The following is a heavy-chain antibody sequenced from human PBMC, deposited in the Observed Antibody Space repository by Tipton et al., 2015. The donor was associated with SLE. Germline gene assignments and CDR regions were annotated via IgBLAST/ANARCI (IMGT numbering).Heavy chain of an antibody. V-gene: IGHV3-23*01. CDR1: GFTFSSYA. CDR2: ISGSGGST. Sequence: SLRLSCAASGFTFSSYAMSWVRQAPGKGLEWVSGISGSGGSTYYADSVKGRFTISRDNSKNTLYLQMNSLRAEDTAVYYCAKPRGGQWVPGGWGQGTLVTVSS. D-gene: IGHD6-19*01. J-gene: IGHJ4*02. CDR3: AKPRGGQWVPGG.